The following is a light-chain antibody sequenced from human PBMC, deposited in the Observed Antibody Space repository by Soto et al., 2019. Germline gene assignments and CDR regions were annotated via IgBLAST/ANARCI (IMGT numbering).Light chain of an antibody. V-gene: IGKV3-20*01. Sequence: EIVLTQSPGTLSLSPGERATLSCRASQSVSSSYLAWYQQKPGQAPRLLIYGASSRATGIPDRFSGSGSGTDFTLTISRLEPEDLAVYYRQQYGSSPRTFGKGTKVEIK. CDR1: QSVSSSY. CDR2: GAS. J-gene: IGKJ1*01. CDR3: QQYGSSPRT.